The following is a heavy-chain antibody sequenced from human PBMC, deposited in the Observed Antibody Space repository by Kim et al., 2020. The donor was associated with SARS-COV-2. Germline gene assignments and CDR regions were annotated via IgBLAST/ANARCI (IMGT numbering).Heavy chain of an antibody. V-gene: IGHV3-30*18. Sequence: GGSLRLFCAASGFTFSSYGMHWVRQAPGKGLEWVAVISYDGSNKYYADSVKGRFTISRDNSKNTLYLQMNSLRAEDTAVYYCAKDWVVLPDYWGQGTLVTVSS. J-gene: IGHJ4*02. D-gene: IGHD2-15*01. CDR3: AKDWVVLPDY. CDR1: GFTFSSYG. CDR2: ISYDGSNK.